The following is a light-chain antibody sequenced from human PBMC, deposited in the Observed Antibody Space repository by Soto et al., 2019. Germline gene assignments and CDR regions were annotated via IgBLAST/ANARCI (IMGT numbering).Light chain of an antibody. CDR2: DNN. Sequence: QSVLTQPPSVSGAPGQRVTISCTGSSSNIGAGFAVYWYQQLPGTAPKLLIYDNNNRPSGVPDRFSGSKSDTSASLAITGLQAEDEADYYCQSYDSRLTDVVFGGGTQLTVL. V-gene: IGLV1-40*01. CDR1: SSNIGAGFA. J-gene: IGLJ2*01. CDR3: QSYDSRLTDVV.